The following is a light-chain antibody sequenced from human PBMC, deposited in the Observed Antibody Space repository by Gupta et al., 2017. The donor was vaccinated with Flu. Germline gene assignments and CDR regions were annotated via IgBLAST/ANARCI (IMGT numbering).Light chain of an antibody. CDR2: EGS. CDR1: SSDVGSYNL. V-gene: IGLV2-23*01. Sequence: QSALTQPASVSGSPGQSITISCTVTSSDVGSYNLVSWYQQHPGKAPKLMIHEGSKRPSGVSNRFSGSKSGNTASLTISGLQAEDEADYYCCSYAGSSTFVFGTGTKVTVL. J-gene: IGLJ1*01. CDR3: CSYAGSSTFV.